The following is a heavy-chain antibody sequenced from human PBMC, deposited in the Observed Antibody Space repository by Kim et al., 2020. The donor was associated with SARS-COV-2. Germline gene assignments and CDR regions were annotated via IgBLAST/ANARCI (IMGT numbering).Heavy chain of an antibody. CDR3: AKFLWNTMIVVVSLHAFDI. J-gene: IGHJ3*02. D-gene: IGHD3-22*01. V-gene: IGHV3-23*01. Sequence: ARFTISRDNSKNTLYLQMNSLRAEDTAVYYCAKFLWNTMIVVVSLHAFDIWGQGTMVTVSS.